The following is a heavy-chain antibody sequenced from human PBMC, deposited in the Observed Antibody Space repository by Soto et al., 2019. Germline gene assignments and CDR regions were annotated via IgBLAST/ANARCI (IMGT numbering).Heavy chain of an antibody. V-gene: IGHV3-21*01. CDR3: ARDPAYCSSTSCLRRPDDAFDI. CDR1: GFTFSSYG. CDR2: ISSSSSYI. Sequence: MLGGSLRLSCAASGFTFSSYGMNWVRQAPGKGLEWVSSISSSSSYIYYADSVKGRFTISRDNAKNSLYLQMNSLRAEDTAVYYCARDPAYCSSTSCLRRPDDAFDIWGQGTMVTVSS. D-gene: IGHD2-2*01. J-gene: IGHJ3*02.